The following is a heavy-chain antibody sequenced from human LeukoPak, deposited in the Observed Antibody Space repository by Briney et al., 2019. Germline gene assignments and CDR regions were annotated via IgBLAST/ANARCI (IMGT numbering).Heavy chain of an antibody. D-gene: IGHD3-10*01. CDR2: ISSSSSYI. CDR3: ARDLYYGSGSYDKIDY. Sequence: GGSLRLSCAASGFTFSSYAMSWVRQAPGKGLEWVSSISSSSSYIYYADSVKGRFTISRDNAKNSLYLQMNSLRAEDTAVYYCARDLYYGSGSYDKIDYWGQGTLVTVSS. CDR1: GFTFSSYA. J-gene: IGHJ4*02. V-gene: IGHV3-21*01.